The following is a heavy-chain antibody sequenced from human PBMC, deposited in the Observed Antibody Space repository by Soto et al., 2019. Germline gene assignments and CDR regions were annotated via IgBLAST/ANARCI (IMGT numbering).Heavy chain of an antibody. V-gene: IGHV1-18*01. Sequence: ASVKVSCKASGYRFSANGVGWVRQAPGQGLEWIGWISAYNGNTKYSQKLQDRVTLTTHTSTTTAYMELRSLRSDDTAVYYCASLSLRWAVDTWDYPENYLDYWGQGTLVTVSS. CDR3: ASLSLRWAVDTWDYPENYLDY. D-gene: IGHD1-7*01. CDR2: ISAYNGNT. J-gene: IGHJ4*02. CDR1: GYRFSANG.